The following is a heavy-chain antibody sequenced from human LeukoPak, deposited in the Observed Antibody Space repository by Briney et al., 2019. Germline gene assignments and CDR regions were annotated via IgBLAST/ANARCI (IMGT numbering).Heavy chain of an antibody. V-gene: IGHV4-38-2*02. J-gene: IGHJ4*02. Sequence: SETLSLTCTVSGYPISNGYYWGWIRQSPGKGLEWVGSVSHRGSTYYNPSLRSRVTISVDRSKQKFSLKLTSVTAADTAVYYCARGRTGGLRFVEWLSAFDYWGQGTLVTVSS. CDR2: VSHRGST. CDR3: ARGRTGGLRFVEWLSAFDY. D-gene: IGHD3-3*01. CDR1: GYPISNGYY.